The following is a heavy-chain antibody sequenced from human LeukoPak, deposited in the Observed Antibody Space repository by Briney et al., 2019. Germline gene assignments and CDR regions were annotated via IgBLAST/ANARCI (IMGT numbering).Heavy chain of an antibody. V-gene: IGHV4-59*08. J-gene: IGHJ6*02. D-gene: IGHD1-1*01. CDR2: IYYSGST. CDR1: GGSMSSYY. CDR3: ARLGGTLYGMDV. Sequence: SETLSHTCTVSGGSMSSYYWSWIRQPPGKGLEWIGYIYYSGSTKYNPSLKSRVTISVDTSKNQFSLKLSSVTAADTALYYCARLGGTLYGMDVWGQGTTVTVSS.